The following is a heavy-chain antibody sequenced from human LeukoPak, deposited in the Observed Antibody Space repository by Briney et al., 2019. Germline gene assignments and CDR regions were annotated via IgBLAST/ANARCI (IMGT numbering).Heavy chain of an antibody. CDR2: INYSGST. CDR1: GGSINSYY. D-gene: IGHD5-12*01. Sequence: SETLSLTCTVSGGSINSYYWSWIRQPPGKGLEWIGYINYSGSTNYNPSLKSRVTISIDTSKNQFSLRLSSVTAADTAVYYCARGPSGSTNSLDYWGQGTLVTVSS. J-gene: IGHJ4*02. CDR3: ARGPSGSTNSLDY. V-gene: IGHV4-59*01.